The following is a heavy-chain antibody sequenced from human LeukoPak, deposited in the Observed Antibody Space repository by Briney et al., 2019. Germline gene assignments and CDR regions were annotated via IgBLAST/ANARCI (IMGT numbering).Heavy chain of an antibody. CDR3: ARDGYSYGFLLWYFDL. J-gene: IGHJ2*01. CDR2: IYHSGST. Sequence: SETLSLTCAVSGYSISSGNYWGWIRQPPGKGLEWIGSIYHSGSTYYNPSLKSRVTISVDTSKNQFSLKLSSVTAADTAVYYCARDGYSYGFLLWYFDLWGRGTLVTVSS. V-gene: IGHV4-38-2*02. D-gene: IGHD5-18*01. CDR1: GYSISSGNY.